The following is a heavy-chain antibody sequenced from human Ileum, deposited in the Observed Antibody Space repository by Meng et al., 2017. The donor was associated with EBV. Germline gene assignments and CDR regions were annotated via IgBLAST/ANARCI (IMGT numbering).Heavy chain of an antibody. CDR2: INPNSGAT. J-gene: IGHJ2*01. CDR3: ARDSRHCTSASCYSWYFDL. CDR1: GYTFTSYA. V-gene: IGHV1-2*02. D-gene: IGHD2-2*02. Sequence: QVQLVQSGAEVKKPXXSXNVXCXXSGYTFTSYAMHWVRQAPGQRLEWMGWINPNSGATEYAQNFQGRVTMPRDTSISKAYMELSRLRSDDTAVYYCARDSRHCTSASCYSWYFDLWGRGTLVTVSS.